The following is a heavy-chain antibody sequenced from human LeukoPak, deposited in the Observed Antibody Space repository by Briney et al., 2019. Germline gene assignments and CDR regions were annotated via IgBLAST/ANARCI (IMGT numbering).Heavy chain of an antibody. CDR1: GFTFSSYW. CDR2: INSDGSST. D-gene: IGHD5-12*01. J-gene: IGHJ5*02. V-gene: IGHV3-74*01. CDR3: ARGGYIVATGWFDP. Sequence: GSLRLSCAASGFTFSSYWMHWVRQAPGKGLVWVSRINSDGSSTSYADSVKGRFTISRDNAKNTLYLQMNSLRAEDTAVYYCARGGYIVATGWFDPWGQGTLVTVSS.